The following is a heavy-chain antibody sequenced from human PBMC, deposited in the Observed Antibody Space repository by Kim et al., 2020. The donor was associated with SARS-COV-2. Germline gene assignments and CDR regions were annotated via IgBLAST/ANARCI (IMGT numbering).Heavy chain of an antibody. CDR2: IYDSGST. J-gene: IGHJ3*02. CDR3: ARGNGDYGGRPFDI. Sequence: SETLSLTCSVSGGSITGGGYHWSWIRQHPGKGLEWIGYIYDSGSTYYNASLKSRVIISVDTSKNHFSLNLRSVTAADTAVYYCARGNGDYGGRPFDIWGQGTMVSVSS. CDR1: GGSITGGGYH. D-gene: IGHD4-17*01. V-gene: IGHV4-31*03.